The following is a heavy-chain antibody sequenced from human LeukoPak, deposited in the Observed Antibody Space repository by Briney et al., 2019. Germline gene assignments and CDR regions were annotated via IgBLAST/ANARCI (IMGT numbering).Heavy chain of an antibody. CDR3: ASLNYYDSSGYYPYYFDY. V-gene: IGHV4-39*01. D-gene: IGHD3-22*01. Sequence: KPSETLSLTCTVSGGSISSSSYYWGWIRQPPGKGLEWIGSIYYSGSTYYNPSLKSRVTISVDTSKNQFSLKLSSVTAADTAVYYCASLNYYDSSGYYPYYFDYWGQGTLVTVSS. CDR1: GGSISSSSYY. CDR2: IYYSGST. J-gene: IGHJ4*02.